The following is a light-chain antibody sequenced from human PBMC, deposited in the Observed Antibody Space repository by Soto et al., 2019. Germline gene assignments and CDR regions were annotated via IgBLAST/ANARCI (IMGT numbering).Light chain of an antibody. CDR2: EVS. J-gene: IGLJ2*01. CDR3: SSYTSSRNLV. V-gene: IGLV2-14*01. Sequence: QSALTQPASVSWSPGQSITISCTGTSSDVGGYNYVSWYQQHPGKAPKLMIYEVSYRPSGVSNRFSGSKSGNTASLTISGLKAEDEADYHCSSYTSSRNLVFGGGTKLTVL. CDR1: SSDVGGYNY.